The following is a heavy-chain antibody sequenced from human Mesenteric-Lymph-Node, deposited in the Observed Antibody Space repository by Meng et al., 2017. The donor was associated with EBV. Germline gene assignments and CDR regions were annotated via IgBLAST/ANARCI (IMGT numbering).Heavy chain of an antibody. CDR2: IIPVFGTA. D-gene: IGHD1-26*01. J-gene: IGHJ4*02. CDR1: GGIFSSYA. V-gene: IGHV1-69*01. CDR3: ARTSGIPLRIYYFDY. Sequence: QVQLVQAGAEVKKPGSSVKVSCKASGGIFSSYAICCVRQAPGQGLEWMGGIIPVFGTANYAQRFQGRVTITADESTSTAYMQLSSLRSEDTAVYYCARTSGIPLRIYYFDYWGQGTLVTVSS.